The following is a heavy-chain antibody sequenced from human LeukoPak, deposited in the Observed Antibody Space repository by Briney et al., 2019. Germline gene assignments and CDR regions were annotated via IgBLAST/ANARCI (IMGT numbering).Heavy chain of an antibody. Sequence: GGSLRLSCAASGFTFSSYWMHWVRQAPGKGLVWVSRINSDGSSTSYADSVKGRFTISRDNAKNSLYLQMNSLRAGDTAVYYCARAMVWDHGDYWGQGTLVTVSS. J-gene: IGHJ4*02. CDR1: GFTFSSYW. V-gene: IGHV3-74*01. CDR3: ARAMVWDHGDY. CDR2: INSDGSST. D-gene: IGHD1-26*01.